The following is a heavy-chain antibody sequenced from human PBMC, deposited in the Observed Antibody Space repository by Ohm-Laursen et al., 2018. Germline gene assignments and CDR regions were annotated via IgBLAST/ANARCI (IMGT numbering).Heavy chain of an antibody. V-gene: IGHV3-33*08. CDR1: GFTFSSYG. CDR3: ARDMSFGDPEGGYYGMDV. CDR2: IWYDGSSK. Sequence: SLRLSCAASGFTFSSYGMHWVRQAPGKGLEWVAVIWYDGSSKYYADSVKGRFTISRDNSKNTLYLQMNSLRAEDTAVYYCARDMSFGDPEGGYYGMDVWGQGTTVTVSS. J-gene: IGHJ6*02. D-gene: IGHD3-10*01.